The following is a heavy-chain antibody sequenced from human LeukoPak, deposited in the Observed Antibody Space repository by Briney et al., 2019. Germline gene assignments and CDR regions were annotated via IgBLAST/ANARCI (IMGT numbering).Heavy chain of an antibody. CDR2: ISWSSGII. Sequence: PGRSLRLSCAASGFIFDDHGMHWVRQAPGKGLEWVSGISWSSGIIGYADSVKGRFTISRDNAKNSLYLQMESLRAEDTAVYYCAKGEGHYDFWSGYWVGIDYWGQGTLVTVSS. CDR1: GFIFDDHG. J-gene: IGHJ4*02. CDR3: AKGEGHYDFWSGYWVGIDY. V-gene: IGHV3-9*01. D-gene: IGHD3-3*01.